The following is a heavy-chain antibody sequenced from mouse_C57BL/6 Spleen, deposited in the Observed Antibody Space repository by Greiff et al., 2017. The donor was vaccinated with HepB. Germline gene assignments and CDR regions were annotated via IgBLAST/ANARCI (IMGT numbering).Heavy chain of an antibody. CDR3: ARAVYYDYDWFAY. Sequence: QVQLQQSGPELVKPGASVKLSCKASGYTFTSYDINWVKQRPGQGLEWIGWIYPRDGSTKYNEKFKGRATLTVDTSSSTAYMELHSLTSEDSAVYFCARAVYYDYDWFAYWGQGTLVTVSA. V-gene: IGHV1-85*01. CDR2: IYPRDGST. J-gene: IGHJ3*01. CDR1: GYTFTSYD. D-gene: IGHD2-4*01.